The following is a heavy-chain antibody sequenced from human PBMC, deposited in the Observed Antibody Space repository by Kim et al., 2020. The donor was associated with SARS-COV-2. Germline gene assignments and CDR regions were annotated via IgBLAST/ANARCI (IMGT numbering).Heavy chain of an antibody. Sequence: SETLSLTCTVSGGSISSGSYYWSWIRQPAGKGLEWIGRIYTSGSTNYNPSLKSRVTISVDTSKNQFSLKLSSVTAADTAVYYCARDAERLLNGTLWGQGTLVTVSS. D-gene: IGHD1-26*01. CDR2: IYTSGST. J-gene: IGHJ4*02. CDR3: ARDAERLLNGTL. CDR1: GGSISSGSYY. V-gene: IGHV4-61*02.